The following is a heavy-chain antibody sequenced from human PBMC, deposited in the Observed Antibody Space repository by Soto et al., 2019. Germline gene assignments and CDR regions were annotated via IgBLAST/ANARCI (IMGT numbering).Heavy chain of an antibody. CDR1: GYSFTSYW. J-gene: IGHJ5*02. CDR2: IDPSDSYT. CDR3: ARDPVLGYSSGWYRDNWFDP. D-gene: IGHD6-19*01. V-gene: IGHV5-10-1*01. Sequence: GESLKISCKGSGYSFTSYWISWVRQMPGKGLEWMGRIDPSDSYTNYSPSFQGHVTISADKSISTAYLQWSSLKASDTAMYYCARDPVLGYSSGWYRDNWFDPWGQGTLVTVSS.